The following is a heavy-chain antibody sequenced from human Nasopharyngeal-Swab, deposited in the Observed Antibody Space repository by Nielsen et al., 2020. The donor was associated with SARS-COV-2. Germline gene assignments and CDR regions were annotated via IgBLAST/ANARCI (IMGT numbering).Heavy chain of an antibody. CDR3: AREGYCSGGSCYFDY. D-gene: IGHD2-15*01. V-gene: IGHV3-33*01. CDR1: GFTFSSYG. Sequence: GGSLRLSCAASGFTFSSYGMHWVRQAPGKGLEWVAVIWYDGSNKYYADSVKGRFTISRDNSKNTLYLQMNSLRAEDAAVYYCAREGYCSGGSCYFDYWGQGTLVTVSS. J-gene: IGHJ4*02. CDR2: IWYDGSNK.